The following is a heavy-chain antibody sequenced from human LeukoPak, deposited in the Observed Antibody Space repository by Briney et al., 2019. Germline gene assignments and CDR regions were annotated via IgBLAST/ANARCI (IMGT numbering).Heavy chain of an antibody. Sequence: GASVKVSCKASGYTFTSYGISWVRQAPGQGLERMGWISAYNGNTNYAQKLQGRVTMTTDTSTSTAYMELRSLRSDDTAVYYCARDIVVVPAAIEFYYYYGMDVWGQGTTVTVSS. J-gene: IGHJ6*02. D-gene: IGHD2-2*02. V-gene: IGHV1-18*01. CDR3: ARDIVVVPAAIEFYYYYGMDV. CDR1: GYTFTSYG. CDR2: ISAYNGNT.